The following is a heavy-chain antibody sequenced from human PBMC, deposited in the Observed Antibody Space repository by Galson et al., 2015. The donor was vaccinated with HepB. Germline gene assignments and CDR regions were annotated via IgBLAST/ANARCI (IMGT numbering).Heavy chain of an antibody. CDR1: GYTFTSYA. D-gene: IGHD3-22*01. CDR2: INTNTGNP. V-gene: IGHV7-4-1*02. J-gene: IGHJ3*02. Sequence: SVKVSCKASGYTFTSYAMNWVRQAPGQGLEWMGWINTNTGNPTYAQGFTGRFVFSLDTSVSTAYLQISSLKAEDTAVYYCASLPTGDYYDSSGSGAFDIWGQGTMVTVSS. CDR3: ASLPTGDYYDSSGSGAFDI.